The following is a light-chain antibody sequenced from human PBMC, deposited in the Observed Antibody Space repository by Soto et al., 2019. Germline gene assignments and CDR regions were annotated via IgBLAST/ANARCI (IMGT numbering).Light chain of an antibody. V-gene: IGKV1-5*03. J-gene: IGKJ1*01. Sequence: ILMTQSASSFSSSTGDRVTITCLASQTISSWLAWYQQKPGKAPKLLIYKASTLKSGVPSRFSGSGSGTEFTLTISSLQPDDFATYYCQHYNSYSEAFGQGTKVDIK. CDR2: KAS. CDR1: QTISSW. CDR3: QHYNSYSEA.